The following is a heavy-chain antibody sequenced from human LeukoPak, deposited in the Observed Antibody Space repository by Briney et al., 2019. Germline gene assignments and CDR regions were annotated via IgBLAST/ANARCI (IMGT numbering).Heavy chain of an antibody. D-gene: IGHD3-9*01. J-gene: IGHJ4*02. Sequence: ESSETLSLTCAVYGGSFSGYYWSWIRQPPGKGLEWIGEINHSGSTNYNPSLKSRVTISVDTSKDQFSLKLSSVTAADTAVYYCAGKSLTGETFDYWGQGTLVTVSS. V-gene: IGHV4-34*01. CDR3: AGKSLTGETFDY. CDR1: GGSFSGYY. CDR2: INHSGST.